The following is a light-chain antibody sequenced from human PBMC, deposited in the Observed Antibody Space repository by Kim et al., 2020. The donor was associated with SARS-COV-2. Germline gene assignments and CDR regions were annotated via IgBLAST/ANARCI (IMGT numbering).Light chain of an antibody. CDR1: SSDVGGDNY. J-gene: IGLJ2*01. CDR2: EVS. Sequence: GPSVTFSCTGASSDVGGDNYVSWYQQHPGKAPKLMIYEVSKRPSGVPDRFSGSKSGNSASLTVSGLQADDEADYYCSSCAGTNNLVFGGGTQLTVL. V-gene: IGLV2-8*01. CDR3: SSCAGTNNLV.